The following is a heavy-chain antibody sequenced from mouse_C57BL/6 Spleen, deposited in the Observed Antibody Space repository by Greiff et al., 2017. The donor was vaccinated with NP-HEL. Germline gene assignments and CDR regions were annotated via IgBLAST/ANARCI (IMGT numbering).Heavy chain of an antibody. V-gene: IGHV1-55*01. CDR3: ARAPFIYYYGSSPAYFDY. D-gene: IGHD1-1*01. CDR1: GYTFTSYW. J-gene: IGHJ2*01. Sequence: VQLQQSGAELVKPGASVKMSCKASGYTFTSYWITWVKQRPGQGLEWIGDIYPGSGSTNYNEKFKSKATLTVDTSSSTAYMQLSSLTSEDSAVYYCARAPFIYYYGSSPAYFDYWGQGTTLTVSS. CDR2: IYPGSGST.